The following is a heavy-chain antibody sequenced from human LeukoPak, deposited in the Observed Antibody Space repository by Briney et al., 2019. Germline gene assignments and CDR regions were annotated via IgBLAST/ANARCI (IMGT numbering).Heavy chain of an antibody. D-gene: IGHD6-6*01. J-gene: IGHJ5*02. Sequence: SETLSLTCTVSGGSISSSSYYWGWIRQPPGTGLEWIGSIYYSGSTYYNPSLKSRVTISVDTSKNQFSLKLSSVTAADTAVYYCARRSSEGSARPKLNWFDPWGQGTLVTVSS. CDR2: IYYSGST. CDR3: ARRSSEGSARPKLNWFDP. CDR1: GGSISSSSYY. V-gene: IGHV4-39*01.